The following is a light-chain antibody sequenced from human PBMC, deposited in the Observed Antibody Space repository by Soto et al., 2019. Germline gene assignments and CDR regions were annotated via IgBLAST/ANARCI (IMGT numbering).Light chain of an antibody. CDR2: DAS. CDR1: QSISTW. CDR3: QQYNSYSLT. Sequence: DRVTITCRASQSISTWLAWYQQKPGKAPNLLIYDASNLESGVPSRFSGSGSGTEFTLTISSLQPDDFATYYCQQYNSYSLTFGQGTKVDI. J-gene: IGKJ1*01. V-gene: IGKV1-5*01.